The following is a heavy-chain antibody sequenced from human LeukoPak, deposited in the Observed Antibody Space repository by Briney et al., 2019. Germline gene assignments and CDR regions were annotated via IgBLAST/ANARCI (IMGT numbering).Heavy chain of an antibody. CDR3: ARDPALYYDINSAHAFDI. J-gene: IGHJ3*02. CDR2: ISGSSGST. Sequence: GGSLRLSCAASGFTFSSYAMNWVRQAPGKGLERVSAISGSSGSTSYADSVKGRFTVSRDNSKNTLYLQMNSLRAEDTAVYYCARDPALYYDINSAHAFDIWGQGTMVTVSS. V-gene: IGHV3-23*01. D-gene: IGHD3-9*01. CDR1: GFTFSSYA.